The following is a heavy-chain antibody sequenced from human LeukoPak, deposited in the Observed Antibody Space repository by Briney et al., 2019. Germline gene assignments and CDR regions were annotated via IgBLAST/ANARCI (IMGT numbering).Heavy chain of an antibody. CDR2: ISYDGSHK. D-gene: IGHD2-21*02. Sequence: GGSLRLSCAASGFTFRSYGVHWVRQAPGKGLEWVAVISYDGSHKYYADSVKGRLTISRDNSKNTLYLQMNSLRLEDTAVYYCAKGSGDWGAFDIWGQATMVTVSS. V-gene: IGHV3-30*18. CDR1: GFTFRSYG. CDR3: AKGSGDWGAFDI. J-gene: IGHJ3*02.